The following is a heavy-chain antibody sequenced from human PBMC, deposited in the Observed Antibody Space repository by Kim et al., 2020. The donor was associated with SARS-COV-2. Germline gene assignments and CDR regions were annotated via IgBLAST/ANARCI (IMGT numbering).Heavy chain of an antibody. CDR3: ARDLNYYGSGSYSTTYN. J-gene: IGHJ5*01. CDR2: ISYDGSNK. Sequence: GGSLRLSCAASGFTFSSYAMHWVRQAPGKGLEWVAVISYDGSNKYYADSVKGRFTISRDNSKNTLYLQMNSLRAEDTAVYYCARDLNYYGSGSYSTTYN. V-gene: IGHV3-30*04. CDR1: GFTFSSYA. D-gene: IGHD3-10*01.